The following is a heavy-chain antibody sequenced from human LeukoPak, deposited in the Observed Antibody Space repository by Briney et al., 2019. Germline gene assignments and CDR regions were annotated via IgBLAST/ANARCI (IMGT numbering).Heavy chain of an antibody. CDR1: GFTFSSYG. Sequence: GGSLRLSCAASGFTFSSYGMHWVRQAPGKGLEWVAVISYDGSNKYYADSVKGRFTISRDNSKNTLYLQMNSLRAEDTAVYYCAKLPRHYYDSSGYSYWGQGTLVTVSS. J-gene: IGHJ4*02. CDR3: AKLPRHYYDSSGYSY. CDR2: ISYDGSNK. D-gene: IGHD3-22*01. V-gene: IGHV3-30*12.